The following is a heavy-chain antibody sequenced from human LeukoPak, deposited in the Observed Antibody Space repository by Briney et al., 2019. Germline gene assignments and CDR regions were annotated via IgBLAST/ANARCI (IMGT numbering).Heavy chain of an antibody. Sequence: SETLSLTCSVSGGSMSSYYWGWIRQPPGKGLEWIGYIYYSGSTYYNPSLKSRVTISVDTSKNQFSLKLSSVTAADTAVYYCARRGAHYYGSGSYYRWGQGTLVTVSS. CDR2: IYYSGST. CDR1: GGSMSSYY. CDR3: ARRGAHYYGSGSYYR. D-gene: IGHD3-10*01. V-gene: IGHV4-59*08. J-gene: IGHJ4*02.